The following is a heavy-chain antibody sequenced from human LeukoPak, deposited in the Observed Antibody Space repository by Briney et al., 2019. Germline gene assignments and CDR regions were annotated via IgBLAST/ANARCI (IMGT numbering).Heavy chain of an antibody. CDR2: IYYSGST. CDR3: ARVWGDREAFDI. J-gene: IGHJ3*02. Sequence: SETLSLTCTASGVSISSYYWSWIRQPPGKGLEWIGYIYYSGSTNYNPSLKSRVTISVYTSKNQFSLKLSSVTAADTAVYHCARVWGDREAFDIWGQGTMVTVSS. V-gene: IGHV4-59*01. D-gene: IGHD3-16*01. CDR1: GVSISSYY.